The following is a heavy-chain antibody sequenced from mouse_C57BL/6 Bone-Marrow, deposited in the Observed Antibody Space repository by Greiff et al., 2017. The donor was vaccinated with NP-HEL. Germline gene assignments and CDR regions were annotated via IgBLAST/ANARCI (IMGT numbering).Heavy chain of an antibody. CDR1: GFNIKDDY. D-gene: IGHD1-1*01. J-gene: IGHJ4*01. CDR2: IDPENGDT. Sequence: EVKLQESGAELVRPGASVKLSCTASGFNIKDDYMHWVKQRPEQGLEWIGWIDPENGDTEYASKFQGKATITADTSSNTAYLQLSSLTSEDTAVYYCTTLLRYHYAMDYWGQGTSVTVSS. V-gene: IGHV14-4*01. CDR3: TTLLRYHYAMDY.